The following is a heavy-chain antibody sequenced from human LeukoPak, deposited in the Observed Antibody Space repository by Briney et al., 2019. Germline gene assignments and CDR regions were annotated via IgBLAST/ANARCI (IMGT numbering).Heavy chain of an antibody. CDR3: EKGGTSDMATSF. J-gene: IGHJ4*02. D-gene: IGHD5-24*01. CDR2: IRYDGSNA. Sequence: GGSLRLSCAASGFTFSGYAMNWVRQAPGKGLEWVAFIRYDGSNAYYADSVKGRSTISRDNSKSTLYLQINSLRVEDTAVYYCEKGGTSDMATSFWGRETLVTVPS. V-gene: IGHV3-30*02. CDR1: GFTFSGYA.